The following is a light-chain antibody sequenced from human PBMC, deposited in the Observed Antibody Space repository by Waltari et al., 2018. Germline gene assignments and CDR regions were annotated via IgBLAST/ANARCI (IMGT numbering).Light chain of an antibody. CDR1: LLHSNGYNY. V-gene: IGKV2-28*01. CDR3: MQALQTPFT. CDR2: LGS. J-gene: IGKJ3*01. Sequence: LLHSNGYNYLDWYLQKSGQSPQLLIYLGSNRASGVPDRFSGSGSGTDFTLKISRVEAEDVGVYYCMQALQTPFTFGPGTKVDIK.